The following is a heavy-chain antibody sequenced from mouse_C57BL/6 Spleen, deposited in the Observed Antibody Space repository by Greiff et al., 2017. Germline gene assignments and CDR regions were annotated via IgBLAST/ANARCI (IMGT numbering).Heavy chain of an antibody. CDR2: INPSTGGT. V-gene: IGHV1-42*01. D-gene: IGHD1-1*01. CDR3: ARPYYYGSSYNYFDY. CDR1: GYSFTGYY. J-gene: IGHJ2*01. Sequence: EVKLQESGPELVKPGASVKISCKASGYSFTGYYMNWVKQSPEKSLEWIGEINPSTGGTTYNQKFKAKATLTVDKSSSTAYMQLKSLTSEDSAVYYCARPYYYGSSYNYFDYWGQGTTLTVSS.